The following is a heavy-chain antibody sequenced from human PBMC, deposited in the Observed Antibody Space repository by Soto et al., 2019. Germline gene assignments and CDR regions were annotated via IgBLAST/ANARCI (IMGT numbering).Heavy chain of an antibody. V-gene: IGHV4-34*01. J-gene: IGHJ1*01. Sequence: SETLSLTCAVYGGSFSGYYWSWIRQPPGKGLEWIGEINHSGSTNYNPSLKSRVTISVDTSKNQFSLKLSSVTAADTAVYYCARGVGIAAAGTVYFQHWGQGTLVTVSS. CDR1: GGSFSGYY. D-gene: IGHD6-13*01. CDR2: INHSGST. CDR3: ARGVGIAAAGTVYFQH.